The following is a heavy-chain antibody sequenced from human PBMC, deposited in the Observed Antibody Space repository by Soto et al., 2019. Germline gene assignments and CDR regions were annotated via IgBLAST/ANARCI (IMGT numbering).Heavy chain of an antibody. Sequence: EVQLVESGGGLIQPGRSLRLSCAASGFSFRDYAMHWVRQAPGKGLEWVSSISWNSDTIVYADSVKGRFAISRDNAKDSLYLQMNGLRREDTALYYCVRDGGCSSSRCYHNWFDPWGQGTLVTVSS. J-gene: IGHJ5*02. V-gene: IGHV3-9*01. CDR2: ISWNSDTI. D-gene: IGHD2-2*01. CDR1: GFSFRDYA. CDR3: VRDGGCSSSRCYHNWFDP.